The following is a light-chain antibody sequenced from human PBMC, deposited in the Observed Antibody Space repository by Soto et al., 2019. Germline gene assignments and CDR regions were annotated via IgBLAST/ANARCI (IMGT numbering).Light chain of an antibody. Sequence: EIVLTQSPATMSLSPGERATLSCRASRSTSSYLDWYQQKRGQAPRLLIYDASKMATGIPARFSGSGSGTDFTLTISSLEPEDFAVYYCQQRGALPITFGQGTRLEIK. CDR3: QQRGALPIT. V-gene: IGKV3-11*01. CDR2: DAS. J-gene: IGKJ5*01. CDR1: RSTSSY.